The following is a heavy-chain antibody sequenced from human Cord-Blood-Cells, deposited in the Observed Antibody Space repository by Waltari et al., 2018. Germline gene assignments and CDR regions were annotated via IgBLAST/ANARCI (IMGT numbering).Heavy chain of an antibody. J-gene: IGHJ4*02. D-gene: IGHD1-1*01. CDR2: IYSGGST. Sequence: CAASGFTVSSNYMSWVRQAPGKGLEWVSVIYSGGSTYYADSVKGRFTISRDNSKNTLYLQMNSLRAEDTAVYYCARVRYYYFDYWGQGTLVTVSS. CDR1: GFTVSSNY. CDR3: ARVRYYYFDY. V-gene: IGHV3-66*01.